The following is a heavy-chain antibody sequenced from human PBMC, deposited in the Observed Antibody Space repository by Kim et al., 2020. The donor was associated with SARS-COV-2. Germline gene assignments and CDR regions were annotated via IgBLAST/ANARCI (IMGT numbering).Heavy chain of an antibody. D-gene: IGHD5-18*01. CDR1: GYTFTSYG. V-gene: IGHV1-18*04. J-gene: IGHJ6*02. CDR2: ISAYNGNT. CDR3: ARDGYSYGYYYGMDV. Sequence: ASVKVSCKASGYTFTSYGISWVRQAPGQGLEWMGWISAYNGNTNYAQKLQGIVTMTTDTSTSTAYMELRSLRSDDTAVYYCARDGYSYGYYYGMDVWGQGTTVTVSS.